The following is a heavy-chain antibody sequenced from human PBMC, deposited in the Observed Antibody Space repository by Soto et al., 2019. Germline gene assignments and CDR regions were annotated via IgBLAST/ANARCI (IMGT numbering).Heavy chain of an antibody. CDR3: ARDPSGWGHLGASDI. V-gene: IGHV6-1*01. CDR2: TYYRSKWYN. Sequence: SKTLSLTCAISGESVSSNSAAWNWIRHSPSRGLEWLGRTYYRSKWYNDYAVSVKSRITINPDSCNNQFSLQLNSVTPEDTAVYYCARDPSGWGHLGASDIWGRGTMVAV. D-gene: IGHD1-26*01. J-gene: IGHJ3*02. CDR1: GESVSSNSAA.